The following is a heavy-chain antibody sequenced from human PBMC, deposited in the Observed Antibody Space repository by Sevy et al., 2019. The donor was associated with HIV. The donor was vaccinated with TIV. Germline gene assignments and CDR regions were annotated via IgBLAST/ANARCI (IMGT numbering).Heavy chain of an antibody. Sequence: LSRTCAASGSTFISYVMTWVRKAPGKGVEWVSTIRASAGSTYYADSVKGRFIISRDNSKNTVDLQMNSLRAGDTAVYYCAKEDSGGYLYWGQGTLVTVSS. CDR1: GSTFISYV. CDR3: AKEDSGGYLY. J-gene: IGHJ4*02. CDR2: IRASAGST. V-gene: IGHV3-23*01. D-gene: IGHD3-22*01.